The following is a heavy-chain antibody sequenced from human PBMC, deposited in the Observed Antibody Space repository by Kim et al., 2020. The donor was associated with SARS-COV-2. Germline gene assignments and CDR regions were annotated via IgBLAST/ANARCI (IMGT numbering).Heavy chain of an antibody. CDR3: ARDFQHYSSGWYELRWVYYGMDV. CDR2: ISSSSSYI. CDR1: GFTFSSYS. V-gene: IGHV3-21*01. D-gene: IGHD6-19*01. Sequence: GGSLRLSCAASGFTFSSYSMNWVRQAPGKGLEWVSSISSSSSYIYYADSVKGRFTISRDNAKNSLYLQMNSLRAEDTAVYYCARDFQHYSSGWYELRWVYYGMDVWGQGTTVTVSS. J-gene: IGHJ6*02.